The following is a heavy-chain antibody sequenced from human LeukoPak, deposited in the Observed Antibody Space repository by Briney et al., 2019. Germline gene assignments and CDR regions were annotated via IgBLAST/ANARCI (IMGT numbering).Heavy chain of an antibody. V-gene: IGHV1-24*01. D-gene: IGHD5-18*01. CDR3: VTGFTTMAVDYFDY. CDR1: GKTLSDLS. J-gene: IGHJ4*02. Sequence: ASVKVSCKVSGKTLSDLSIHWLRQPPGKGLEWLGGSDPEDGERIYAQMFQGRVTMTEDTSIDTAYMELSSLRSEDTAVYYCVTGFTTMAVDYFDYWGQETLVTVSP. CDR2: SDPEDGER.